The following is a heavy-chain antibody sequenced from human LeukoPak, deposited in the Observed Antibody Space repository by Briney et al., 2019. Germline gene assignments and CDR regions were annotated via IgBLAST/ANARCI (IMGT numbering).Heavy chain of an antibody. V-gene: IGHV3-23*01. CDR2: ISGSGSST. J-gene: IGHJ5*02. Sequence: PGGSLRLSCAAPGFTFSSYAMSWVRQAPGKGLEWVSSISGSGSSTYYADSVKGRFTISRDNSKNTLYLQMNSLRAEDTAVYYCAKDQGSTWYGNWFDPWGQGTLVTVSS. CDR1: GFTFSSYA. D-gene: IGHD6-13*01. CDR3: AKDQGSTWYGNWFDP.